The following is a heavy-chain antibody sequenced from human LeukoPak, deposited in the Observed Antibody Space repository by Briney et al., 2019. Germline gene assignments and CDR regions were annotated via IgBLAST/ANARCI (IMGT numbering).Heavy chain of an antibody. V-gene: IGHV1-18*01. D-gene: IGHD2-21*01. J-gene: IGHJ2*01. CDR1: GYTFTSYG. CDR2: ISAYNGNT. CDR3: ARVEDYCGGDCFYWYFDL. Sequence: ASVKVSCKASGYTFTSYGISWVRQAPGQGLEWMGWISAYNGNTNYAQKLQGRVTMTTDTSTSTAYMELRSLRSDDTAVYYCARVEDYCGGDCFYWYFDLWGRGTLVTVSS.